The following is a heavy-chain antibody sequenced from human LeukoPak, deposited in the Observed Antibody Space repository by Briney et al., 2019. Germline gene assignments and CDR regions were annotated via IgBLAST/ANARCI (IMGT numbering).Heavy chain of an antibody. V-gene: IGHV3-21*01. J-gene: IGHJ6*03. Sequence: GGSLRLSCAASGFTFSSYSMNWVRQAPGKGLEWVSSISSSSSYIYYADSVKGRFTISRDNAKNSLYLQMNSLRAEDTAVYYCARSLTLSLLHYYYMDVWGKGTTVTVSS. D-gene: IGHD2-15*01. CDR2: ISSSSSYI. CDR1: GFTFSSYS. CDR3: ARSLTLSLLHYYYMDV.